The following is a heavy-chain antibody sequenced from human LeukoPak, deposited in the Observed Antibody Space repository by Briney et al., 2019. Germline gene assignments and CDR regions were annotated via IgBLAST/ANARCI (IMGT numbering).Heavy chain of an antibody. D-gene: IGHD3-22*01. CDR2: ISGSGGST. CDR1: GFTFSSYA. CDR3: AKVRRYYDSAGY. V-gene: IGHV3-23*01. Sequence: GGSLRLSCAASGFTFSSYAMSWVRQAPGKGLEWVSGISGSGGSTYYADSVKGRFTTSRDNSKNTLYLQMNSLRAEDTAVYYCAKVRRYYDSAGYWGQGTLVTVSS. J-gene: IGHJ4*02.